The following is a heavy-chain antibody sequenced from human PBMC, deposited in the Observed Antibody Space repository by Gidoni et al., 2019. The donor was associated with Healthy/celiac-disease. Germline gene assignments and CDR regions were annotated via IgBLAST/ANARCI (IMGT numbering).Heavy chain of an antibody. V-gene: IGHV3-30*03. J-gene: IGHJ3*02. D-gene: IGHD7-27*01. CDR1: GFTFSSYG. Sequence: QVQLVESGGGVVQPGRSLRLSCAASGFTFSSYGMHWVRQAPGKGLGWVAVISYDGSNKYYADSVKGRFTISRDNSKNTLYLQMNSLRAEDTAVYYCAGAWGGRQHKGAFDIWGQGTMVTVSS. CDR3: AGAWGGRQHKGAFDI. CDR2: ISYDGSNK.